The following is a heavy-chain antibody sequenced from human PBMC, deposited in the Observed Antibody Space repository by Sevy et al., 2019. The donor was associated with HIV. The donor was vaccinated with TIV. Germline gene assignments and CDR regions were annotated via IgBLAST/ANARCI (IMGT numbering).Heavy chain of an antibody. V-gene: IGHV3-23*01. CDR2: IYGTGGVT. Sequence: GGSLRLSCKPSAFTFANYAMNWVRQAPGKGLEWVSTIYGTGGVTYYADSVKGRFTISRDNSKNTLYLQMNSLRTEDTAIYYCAGARFDSSGSFDAFDIWGQGTMVTVSS. CDR3: AGARFDSSGSFDAFDI. J-gene: IGHJ3*02. CDR1: AFTFANYA. D-gene: IGHD3-22*01.